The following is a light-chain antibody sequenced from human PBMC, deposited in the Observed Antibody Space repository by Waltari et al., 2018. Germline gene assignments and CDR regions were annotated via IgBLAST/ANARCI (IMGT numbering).Light chain of an antibody. CDR2: AAS. Sequence: DIQLTQSPSFLSASVGDRVTITCRASQVISSHLAWYQQEPGKAPKLLIYAASTLQTGVPSRFSGSGSGTEFTLRISSLQPEDFGSYYCQQLHAYLLSFGGGTKVEIK. J-gene: IGKJ4*01. CDR1: QVISSH. V-gene: IGKV1-9*01. CDR3: QQLHAYLLS.